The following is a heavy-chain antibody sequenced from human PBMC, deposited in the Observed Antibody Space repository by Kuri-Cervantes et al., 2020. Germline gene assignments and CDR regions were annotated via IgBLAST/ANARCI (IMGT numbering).Heavy chain of an antibody. D-gene: IGHD6-13*01. Sequence: GGSLRLSCAASGFTLSDYYMSWIRQAPGKGLEWVSYISSSGSTIYYADSVKGRFTISRDNAKNSLYLQMNSLRAEDTAVYYWARENIAAAGTGGGPVWGQGTLVTVSS. J-gene: IGHJ4*02. V-gene: IGHV3-11*01. CDR2: ISSSGSTI. CDR1: GFTLSDYY. CDR3: ARENIAAAGTGGGPV.